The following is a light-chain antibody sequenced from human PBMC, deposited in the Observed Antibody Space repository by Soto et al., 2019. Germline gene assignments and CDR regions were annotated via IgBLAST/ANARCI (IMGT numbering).Light chain of an antibody. Sequence: AVQLTQSPSSLSASVGDRVTITCRASQDINSALAWYQHKPGKAPELLISDASSLKSGVPSRFSGRGLGTDFISSIRSLQPEDCATADCQPFKTFPLSFGGGTGVESK. CDR3: QPFKTFPLS. CDR2: DAS. CDR1: QDINSA. J-gene: IGKJ4*01. V-gene: IGKV1-13*02.